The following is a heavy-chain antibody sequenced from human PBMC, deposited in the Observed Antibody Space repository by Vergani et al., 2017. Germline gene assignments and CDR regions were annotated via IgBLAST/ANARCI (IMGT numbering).Heavy chain of an antibody. J-gene: IGHJ4*02. CDR3: AKAGGERYSSFDY. V-gene: IGHV3-30*18. CDR1: GFTFSSYG. CDR2: ISYDGSNK. Sequence: QVQLVESGGGVVQPGRSLRLSCAASGFTFSSYGMHWVRQAPGKGLEWVAVISYDGSNKYYADSVKGRFTISRDNSKNTLYLQMNSLRAEDTAVYYCAKAGGERYSSFDYWGQGTLVTVSS. D-gene: IGHD6-19*01.